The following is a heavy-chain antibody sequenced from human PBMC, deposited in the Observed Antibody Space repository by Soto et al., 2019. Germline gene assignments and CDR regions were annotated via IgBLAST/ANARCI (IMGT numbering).Heavy chain of an antibody. V-gene: IGHV3-23*01. CDR3: AKEQWGGFFDY. D-gene: IGHD3-16*01. J-gene: IGHJ4*02. Sequence: EVQLLESGGGLVQPGGSLRLSCAASGFIFSSYAMSWVRQAPGKGLEWVSGISGSGGSTDYADSVKGRFTISRDSSKNTLYLQMNSRRAEDTAVYYCAKEQWGGFFDYWGQGTLVSVSS. CDR2: ISGSGGST. CDR1: GFIFSSYA.